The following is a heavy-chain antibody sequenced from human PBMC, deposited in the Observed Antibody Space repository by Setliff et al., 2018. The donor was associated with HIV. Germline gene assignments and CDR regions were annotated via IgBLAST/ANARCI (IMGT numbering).Heavy chain of an antibody. CDR3: AKGCGGAGFCYYADY. Sequence: GKGLEWVAIISYDGTSKHYADSVKGRFTISRDNSKNTLYLHMNNLRGDDTAVYYCAKGCGGAGFCYYADYWGQGTVVTVSS. J-gene: IGHJ4*02. D-gene: IGHD2-21*01. V-gene: IGHV3-30*18. CDR2: ISYDGTSK.